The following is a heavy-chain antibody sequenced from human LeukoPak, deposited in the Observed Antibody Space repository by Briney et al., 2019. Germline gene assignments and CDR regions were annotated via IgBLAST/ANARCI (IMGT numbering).Heavy chain of an antibody. CDR1: GHNFDDAW. D-gene: IGHD3-10*01. CDR2: ISSSSSYI. V-gene: IGHV3-21*01. CDR3: ARDQAVVRYYYGSGSYSQRGSLDY. Sequence: GSLRLSCAVSGHNFDDAWMNWVRQAPGMGLEWVSSISSSSSYIYYADSVKGRFTISRDNAKNSLYLQMNSLRAEDTAVYYCARDQAVVRYYYGSGSYSQRGSLDYWGQGTLVTVSS. J-gene: IGHJ4*02.